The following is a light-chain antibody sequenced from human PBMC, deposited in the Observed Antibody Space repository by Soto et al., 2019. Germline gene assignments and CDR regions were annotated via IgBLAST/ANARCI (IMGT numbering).Light chain of an antibody. CDR2: EVS. CDR1: SGDVGTYNY. Sequence: QSVLTQPASVSGSPGQSITISCTGTSGDVGTYNYVSWYQQHPGKAPKLMIYEVSNRPSGISNRFSGSKSGNTASLTISGLQAEDGADYYCSSYTSSSTLGVFGGGTKLTVL. CDR3: SSYTSSSTLGV. V-gene: IGLV2-14*01. J-gene: IGLJ2*01.